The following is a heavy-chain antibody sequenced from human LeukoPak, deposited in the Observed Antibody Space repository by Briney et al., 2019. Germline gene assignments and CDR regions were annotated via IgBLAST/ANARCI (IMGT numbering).Heavy chain of an antibody. CDR3: ARAALRYFDWLFQYAFDI. Sequence: ASVKVSCKASGYTFTSYAMHWVRQAPGQRLEWMGWINAGNGNTKYSQKFQGRVTITRDTSASTAYMELSSLRSEDTAVYYCARAALRYFDWLFQYAFDIWGQGTMVTVSS. J-gene: IGHJ3*02. V-gene: IGHV1-3*01. D-gene: IGHD3-9*01. CDR2: INAGNGNT. CDR1: GYTFTSYA.